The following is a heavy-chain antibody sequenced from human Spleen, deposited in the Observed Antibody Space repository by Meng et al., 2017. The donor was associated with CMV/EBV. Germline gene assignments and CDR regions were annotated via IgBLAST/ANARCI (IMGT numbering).Heavy chain of an antibody. V-gene: IGHV4-61*01. J-gene: IGHJ4*02. D-gene: IGHD5-12*01. Sequence: GSLRLSCTVSGGSVSSGSYYWSWIRQPPGKGLEWIGYIYYSGSTNYNPSLKSRVTISVDTSKNQFSLKLSSVTAADTAVYYCARGDPRKGYSSGPKGFDYWGQGTLVTVSS. CDR2: IYYSGST. CDR1: GGSVSSGSYY. CDR3: ARGDPRKGYSSGPKGFDY.